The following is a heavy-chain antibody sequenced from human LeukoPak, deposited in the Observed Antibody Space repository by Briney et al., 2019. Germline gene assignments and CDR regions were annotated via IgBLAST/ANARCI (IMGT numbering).Heavy chain of an antibody. D-gene: IGHD3-3*02. J-gene: IGHJ4*02. CDR1: GYTLTNYY. CDR3: AREAGENDIALPGKNFDF. CDR2: VNSNNGGT. V-gene: IGHV1-2*02. Sequence: ASVKVSCKASGYTLTNYYMHWVRQAPGQGLEWMGWVNSNNGGTNYAQKFQGRVTMTRDTSISTAYLDLSGLRSDDTAMYYCAREAGENDIALPGKNFDFWGQGTLVTVSS.